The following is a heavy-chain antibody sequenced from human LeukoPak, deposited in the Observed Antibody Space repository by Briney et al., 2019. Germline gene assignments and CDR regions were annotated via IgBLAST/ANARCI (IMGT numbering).Heavy chain of an antibody. CDR1: GFTFSTYS. V-gene: IGHV3-48*02. CDR3: ARSTGLLDY. D-gene: IGHD5/OR15-5a*01. Sequence: PGGSLRLSCAASGFTFSTYSMNWVRQAPGKGLEWITYITSSSSNIYYADPVKGRFTISRDNAKNSLYLQMSSLRDEDTAVYYCARSTGLLDYWGQGTLVTVSS. J-gene: IGHJ4*02. CDR2: ITSSSSNI.